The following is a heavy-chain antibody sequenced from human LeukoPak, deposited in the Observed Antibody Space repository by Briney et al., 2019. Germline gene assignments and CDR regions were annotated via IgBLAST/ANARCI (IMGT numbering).Heavy chain of an antibody. CDR3: ARGDQYDFWSNDY. J-gene: IGHJ4*02. Sequence: SETLSLTCTVSGGSVSSGNYYWSWIRQPPGKGLDWIGDIYYSGSTNYNPSLKSRVTISVDTSKNQFSLKLSSVTAADTAVYYCARGDQYDFWSNDYWGQGTLVTVSS. V-gene: IGHV4-61*01. D-gene: IGHD3-3*01. CDR2: IYYSGST. CDR1: GGSVSSGNYY.